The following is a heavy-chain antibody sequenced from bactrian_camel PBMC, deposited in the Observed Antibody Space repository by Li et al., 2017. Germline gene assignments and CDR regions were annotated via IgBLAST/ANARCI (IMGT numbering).Heavy chain of an antibody. J-gene: IGHJ4*01. CDR2: IDTDGGT. Sequence: HVQLVESGGGSVQPGESLTLACVVPTYRSKCVAWFRQAPGKEREGVSSIDTDGGTSYADAVKGRFAISKDSTKVYLQMRSLTPEDTGMYYCAADTISSDCNDDIRAHDYESWGQGTQVTVS. D-gene: IGHD3*01. CDR3: AADTISSDCNDDIRAHDYES. V-gene: IGHV3S53*01. CDR1: TYRSKC.